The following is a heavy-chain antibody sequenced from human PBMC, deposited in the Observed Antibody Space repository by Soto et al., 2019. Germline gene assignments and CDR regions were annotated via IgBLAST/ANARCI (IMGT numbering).Heavy chain of an antibody. CDR1: GLTVSRNY. CDR3: ARFSQGRPEDMDV. J-gene: IGHJ6*02. CDR2: IYSGGST. Sequence: EVQLVESGGGFIQSGGSLRLSCVVSGLTVSRNYMTWVRQAPGKGLEFVSVIYSGGSTYSADSVKGRFTISRDNSKNTVYPLMNSLRVEDTAGYYCARFSQGRPEDMDVCVHGKTVTVS. D-gene: IGHD6-25*01. V-gene: IGHV3-53*01.